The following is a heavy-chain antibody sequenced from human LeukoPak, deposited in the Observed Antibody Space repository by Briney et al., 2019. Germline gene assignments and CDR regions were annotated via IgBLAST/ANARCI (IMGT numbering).Heavy chain of an antibody. J-gene: IGHJ4*02. D-gene: IGHD6-19*01. V-gene: IGHV3-23*01. CDR3: GKTTTGYSSGRYPGWPVDY. CDR1: GFTFNNYA. Sequence: GGSLRLSCAASGFTFNNYARYWVRQAPGKGLEGVSGIFGSGGSAHYADSVKGRFTISRDNSKNTVYLQMDSLRVEDTAVYYCGKTTTGYSSGRYPGWPVDYWGQGTLVTVSS. CDR2: IFGSGGSA.